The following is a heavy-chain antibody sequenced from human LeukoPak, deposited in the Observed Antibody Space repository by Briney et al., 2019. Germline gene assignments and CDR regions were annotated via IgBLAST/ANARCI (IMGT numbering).Heavy chain of an antibody. CDR2: INPNSGGT. CDR3: ARSASSGWNGYYYHYGMDV. D-gene: IGHD6-19*01. CDR1: GYTFTGYY. V-gene: IGHV1-2*02. Sequence: ASVKVSCKASGYTFTGYYMHWVRQAPGQGLEWMGWINPNSGGTNYAQKFQGRVTMTRDTSISTAYMELSRLRSDDTAVYYCARSASSGWNGYYYHYGMDVWGQGTTVTVSS. J-gene: IGHJ6*02.